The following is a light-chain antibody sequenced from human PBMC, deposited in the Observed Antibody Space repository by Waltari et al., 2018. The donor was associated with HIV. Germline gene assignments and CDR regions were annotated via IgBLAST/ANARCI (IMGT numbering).Light chain of an antibody. Sequence: DIQMTQSPSVLSASVGDRVTITCRANQSLNTWLAWYKQSEGEAPKLLIYETSKLENGGPARFSASGSGKVFSLTISSVQPDDFAIYYCQQYKSAPWTFGQGTKV. CDR2: ETS. CDR3: QQYKSAPWT. J-gene: IGKJ1*01. CDR1: QSLNTW. V-gene: IGKV1-5*03.